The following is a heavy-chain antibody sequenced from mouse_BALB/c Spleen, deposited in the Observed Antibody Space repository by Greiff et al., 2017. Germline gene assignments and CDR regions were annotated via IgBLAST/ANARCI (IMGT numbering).Heavy chain of an antibody. V-gene: IGHV1-69*02. J-gene: IGHJ3*01. D-gene: IGHD3-2*01. CDR2: IYPSDSYT. CDR1: GYTFTSYW. Sequence: QVQLQQPGAELVRPGASVKLSCKASGYTFTSYWINWVKQRPGQGLEWIGNIYPSDSYTNYNQKFKDKATLTVDKSSSTAYMQLSSPTSEDSAVYYCTRSRGLDSSGYGFAYWGQGTLVTVSA. CDR3: TRSRGLDSSGYGFAY.